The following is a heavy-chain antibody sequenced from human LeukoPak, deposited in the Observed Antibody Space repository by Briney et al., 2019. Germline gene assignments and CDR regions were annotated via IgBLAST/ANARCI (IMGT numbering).Heavy chain of an antibody. CDR3: ATYGGYDYYFDY. J-gene: IGHJ4*02. Sequence: GGSLRLSCAASGFTFSSYAMSWVRQAPGKGLEWVSAISGSGGSTYYADSVKGRITISRDNSKNTLYLQMNSLRAEDTAVYYCATYGGYDYYFDYWGQGTLVTVSS. CDR1: GFTFSSYA. V-gene: IGHV3-23*01. D-gene: IGHD5-12*01. CDR2: ISGSGGST.